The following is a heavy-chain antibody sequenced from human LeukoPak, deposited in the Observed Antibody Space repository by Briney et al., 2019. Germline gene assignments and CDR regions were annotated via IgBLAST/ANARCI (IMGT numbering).Heavy chain of an antibody. Sequence: ASVKVSCKASGYTFTSYGISWVRQAPGQGLEWVGLINPTGTTTLYAQKFQGRITLTRDMSATTDYMELSSLTSEDTAVYYCARDNSVGGIARWFDPWGQGTLVTVSS. CDR3: ARDNSVGGIARWFDP. CDR1: GYTFTSYG. V-gene: IGHV1-46*01. CDR2: INPTGTTT. J-gene: IGHJ5*02. D-gene: IGHD1-26*01.